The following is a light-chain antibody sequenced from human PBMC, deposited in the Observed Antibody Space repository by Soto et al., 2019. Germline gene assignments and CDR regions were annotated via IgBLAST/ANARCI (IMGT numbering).Light chain of an antibody. J-gene: IGLJ2*01. CDR2: EDN. CDR3: QSYDSSNHVV. Sequence: NFMLTQPHFVSESPGKTVTISCTRSSGSIASNYVQWYQQRPGSSPTTVIYEDNQRPSGVPDRFSGSIDSSSNSASLTISGLKTEDEADYYCQSYDSSNHVVFGGGTKLTVL. CDR1: SGSIASNY. V-gene: IGLV6-57*01.